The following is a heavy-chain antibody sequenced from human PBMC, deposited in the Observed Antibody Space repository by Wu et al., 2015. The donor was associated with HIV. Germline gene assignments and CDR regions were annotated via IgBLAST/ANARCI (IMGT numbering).Heavy chain of an antibody. J-gene: IGHJ4*02. D-gene: IGHD3-10*01. CDR2: IIPIFGTA. CDR3: ARGGGTPLGVGSYYSYFDY. CDR1: GGTFSSYA. V-gene: IGHV1-69*12. Sequence: QVQLVQSGAEVKKPGSSVKVSCKASGGTFSSYAISWVRQAPGQGLEWMGGIIPIFGTANYAQKFQGRVTITADESTSTAYMELSSLRSEDTAVYYCARGGGTPLGVGSYYSYFDYWGQGTLVTVSS.